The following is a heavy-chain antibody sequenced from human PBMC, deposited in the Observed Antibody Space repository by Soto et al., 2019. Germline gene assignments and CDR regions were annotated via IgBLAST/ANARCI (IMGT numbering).Heavy chain of an antibody. D-gene: IGHD1-1*01. Sequence: GGSLRLSCAASGFTFDDYAMHWVRQAPGKGLEWVSGISWNSGSIGYADSVKGRFTISRDNAKNSLYLQMNSLRAEDTALYYCAKDGSRLEKYYYYYMDVWGKGTTVTVSS. CDR3: AKDGSRLEKYYYYYMDV. J-gene: IGHJ6*03. CDR2: ISWNSGSI. V-gene: IGHV3-9*01. CDR1: GFTFDDYA.